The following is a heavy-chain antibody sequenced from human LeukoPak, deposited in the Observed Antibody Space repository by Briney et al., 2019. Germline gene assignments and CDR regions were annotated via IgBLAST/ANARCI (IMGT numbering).Heavy chain of an antibody. Sequence: SVKVSCKASGGTYSSYAISWVRQAPGQGLEWMGGIIPIFRTANYAQKFQGRVTITTDESTSTAYMELSSLRSEDTAVYYCARSRSQVITDLNYYYYMDVWGKGTTVTVSS. CDR3: ARSRSQVITDLNYYYYMDV. CDR2: IIPIFRTA. D-gene: IGHD3-10*01. CDR1: GGTYSSYA. J-gene: IGHJ6*03. V-gene: IGHV1-69*05.